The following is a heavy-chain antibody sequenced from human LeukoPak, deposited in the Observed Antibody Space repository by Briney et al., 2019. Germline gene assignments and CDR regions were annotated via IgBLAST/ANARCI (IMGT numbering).Heavy chain of an antibody. D-gene: IGHD6-13*01. J-gene: IGHJ4*02. CDR2: ISGSGGST. V-gene: IGHV3-23*01. CDR3: AKVQLAAGPTDY. Sequence: GGALRLSCAASGFTFSSYGMSWVRQAPGEGLEWVSAISGSGGSTYYADSVKGRFTISRDNSKNTLYLQMNSLRAEDTAVYYCAKVQLAAGPTDYWGQGTLVTVSS. CDR1: GFTFSSYG.